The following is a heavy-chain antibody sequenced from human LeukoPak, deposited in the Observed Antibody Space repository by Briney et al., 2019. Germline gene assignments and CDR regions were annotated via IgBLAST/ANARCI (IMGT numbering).Heavy chain of an antibody. Sequence: PGGSLGLSCVASGFTFSGYTMKWVRQAPGKGLEWVSTFSRSSDIYYADSVKGRFTISRDSAKNSLYLQMNSLRDEDAAVYYCASAPVYCRGGSCYFYYAMDVWGQGTTVTVSS. CDR2: FSRSSDI. D-gene: IGHD2-15*01. CDR3: ASAPVYCRGGSCYFYYAMDV. V-gene: IGHV3-69-1*01. J-gene: IGHJ6*02. CDR1: GFTFSGYT.